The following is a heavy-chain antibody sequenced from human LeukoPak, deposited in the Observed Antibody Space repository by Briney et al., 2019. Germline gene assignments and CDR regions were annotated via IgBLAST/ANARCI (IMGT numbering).Heavy chain of an antibody. Sequence: GGSLRLSCTASGFTFSDYAMSWVRQAPGKGLEWVAFIRSKAYGGTTEYAASVKGRFTISRDDSKSIAYLQMNSLKTEDTAVYYCTRVPSIAGDYWGQGTLVTVSS. D-gene: IGHD1-14*01. CDR2: IRSKAYGGTT. J-gene: IGHJ4*02. V-gene: IGHV3-49*04. CDR1: GFTFSDYA. CDR3: TRVPSIAGDY.